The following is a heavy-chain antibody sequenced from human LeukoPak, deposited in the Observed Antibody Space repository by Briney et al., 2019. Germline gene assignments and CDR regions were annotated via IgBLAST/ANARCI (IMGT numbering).Heavy chain of an antibody. V-gene: IGHV3-30*18. J-gene: IGHJ3*02. CDR1: GFTFSHYG. D-gene: IGHD3-10*01. Sequence: GGSLRLSCAASGFTFSHYGVHWVRQAPGKGLEWVAVISYDGSNKYYADSVKGRFTISRDNSKNTVFLQMNSLRAEDTAVYYCAKPMVRGVIITSGAFGIWGQGTMVTVSS. CDR3: AKPMVRGVIITSGAFGI. CDR2: ISYDGSNK.